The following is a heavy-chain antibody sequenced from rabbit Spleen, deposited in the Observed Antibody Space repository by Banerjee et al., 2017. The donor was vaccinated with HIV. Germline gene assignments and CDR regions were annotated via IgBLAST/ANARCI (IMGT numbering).Heavy chain of an antibody. D-gene: IGHD1-1*01. CDR3: ARDLVGVIGWNFYL. V-gene: IGHV1S45*01. J-gene: IGHJ4*01. CDR2: INTATGKP. CDR1: GFSLSSSW. Sequence: QEQVEESGGDLVKPEGSLTLTCTASGFSLSSSWICWVRQAPGKGLEWIACINTATGKPVYATWAKGRFTISTTSSTTVTLQMTSLTAADTATYFCARDLVGVIGWNFYLLGPGTLVTVS.